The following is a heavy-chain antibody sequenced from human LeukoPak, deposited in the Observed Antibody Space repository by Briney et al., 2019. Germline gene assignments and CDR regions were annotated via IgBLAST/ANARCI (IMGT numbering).Heavy chain of an antibody. CDR1: GGSFSGYY. V-gene: IGHV4-34*01. Sequence: SETLSLTCAVYGGSFSGYYWSWIRQPPGKGLEWIGEINHSGSTNYNPSLKSRVTISVDTSKNQFSLKLSSVTAADTAVYYCARHVHQGWFDPWGQGTLVTVSS. CDR3: ARHVHQGWFDP. CDR2: INHSGST. D-gene: IGHD2-2*01. J-gene: IGHJ5*02.